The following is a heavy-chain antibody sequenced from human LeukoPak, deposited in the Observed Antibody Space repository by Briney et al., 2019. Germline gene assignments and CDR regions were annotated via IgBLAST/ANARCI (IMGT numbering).Heavy chain of an antibody. CDR2: ISSSSSYI. Sequence: GGSLRLSCAASGFTFSSYSMNWVRQAPAQGLEWVSSISSSSSYIYYADSVKGRFTISRDNAKNSLYLQMNSLRAEDTAVYYCARYDGSGFKYHFDYWGQGTLVTVSS. J-gene: IGHJ4*02. D-gene: IGHD3-22*01. CDR3: ARYDGSGFKYHFDY. V-gene: IGHV3-21*01. CDR1: GFTFSSYS.